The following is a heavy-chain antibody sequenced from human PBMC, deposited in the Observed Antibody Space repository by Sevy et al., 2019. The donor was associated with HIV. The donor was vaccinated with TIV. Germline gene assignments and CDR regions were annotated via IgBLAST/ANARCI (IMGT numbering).Heavy chain of an antibody. V-gene: IGHV1-69*13. J-gene: IGHJ6*02. Sequence: ASVKVSCKATGYTFTGYYLHWVRQAPGQGLEWMGGFIPMFDTTNSAQKFQGRVTLTADGSTSTAYMELSSLRSEDTAVYYCASSYFDSSGYSPLFYYGMDVWGQGTTVTVSS. D-gene: IGHD3-22*01. CDR3: ASSYFDSSGYSPLFYYGMDV. CDR1: GYTFTGYY. CDR2: FIPMFDTT.